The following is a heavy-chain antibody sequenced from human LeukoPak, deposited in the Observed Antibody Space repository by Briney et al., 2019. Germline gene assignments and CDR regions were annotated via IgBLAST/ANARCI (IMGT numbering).Heavy chain of an antibody. V-gene: IGHV3-23*01. CDR1: GFTLSSYA. J-gene: IGHJ4*02. D-gene: IGHD3-22*01. CDR3: ASADSSGYHDY. Sequence: GGSLRLSCAASGFTLSSYAMSWVRQAPGKGLEWVSAISGSGGSTYYADSVKGRFTISRDNSKNTLYLQMNSLRAEDTAVYYCASADSSGYHDYWGQGTLVTVSS. CDR2: ISGSGGST.